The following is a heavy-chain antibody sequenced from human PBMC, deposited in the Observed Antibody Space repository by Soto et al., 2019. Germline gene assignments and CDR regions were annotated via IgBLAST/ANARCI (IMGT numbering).Heavy chain of an antibody. CDR2: IWYDGSNK. V-gene: IGHV3-33*01. Sequence: QVQLVESGGGVVQPGRSLRLSCAASGFTFSSYGMHWVRQAPGKGLEWVAVIWYDGSNKYYADSVKGRFTISRDNSKNTLYLQMNSLRAEVTAVYYCVRDFRSYGGNYNAFDIWGQGTMVTVSS. J-gene: IGHJ3*02. CDR1: GFTFSSYG. D-gene: IGHD4-17*01. CDR3: VRDFRSYGGNYNAFDI.